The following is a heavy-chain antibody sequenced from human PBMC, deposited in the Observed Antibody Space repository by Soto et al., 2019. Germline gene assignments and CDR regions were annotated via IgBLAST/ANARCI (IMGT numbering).Heavy chain of an antibody. CDR3: ARIPVDTYMIYWSDP. J-gene: IGHJ5*02. Sequence: SETLSLTCSVSGDSVGSGDYYWSWIRQPPGKGLEWIGHVYFSGSTNYIPSLKSRLTMSVDTAKNQFSLKLNSVTAADTAVYYCARIPVDTYMIYWSDPWGQGTQVTVSS. D-gene: IGHD3-16*01. V-gene: IGHV4-61*08. CDR2: VYFSGST. CDR1: GDSVGSGDYY.